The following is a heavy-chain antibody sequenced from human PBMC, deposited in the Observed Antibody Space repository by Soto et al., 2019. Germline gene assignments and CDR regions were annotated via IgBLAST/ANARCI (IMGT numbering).Heavy chain of an antibody. V-gene: IGHV3-9*01. D-gene: IGHD6-6*01. CDR3: AKDRGVRAYYYSYGMDV. J-gene: IGHJ6*02. CDR1: GFTFSDYA. Sequence: EGQLAESGGGLVQPGRSLRLSCAASGFTFSDYAMHWVRQVPGKGLEWISGISWNGGSIGYADSIKGRFIISRDNAKNSSYLEMYSLRLEDTALYYCAKDRGVRAYYYSYGMDVWGQGTTVTVSS. CDR2: ISWNGGSI.